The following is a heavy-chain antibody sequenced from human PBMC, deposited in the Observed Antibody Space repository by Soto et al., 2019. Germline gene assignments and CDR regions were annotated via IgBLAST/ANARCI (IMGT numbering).Heavy chain of an antibody. Sequence: LRLSCAASGFTFSSYSMNLARHAPGKGLEWFSSIRGVDNNKYYAASVKGRFTISRDNAKNSLFLHLSGLTADDTAVYYCARDRVRGALPQYGMDVWGQGTTVTVYS. V-gene: IGHV3-21*01. CDR3: ARDRVRGALPQYGMDV. D-gene: IGHD3-22*01. CDR1: GFTFSSYS. J-gene: IGHJ6*02. CDR2: IRGVDNNK.